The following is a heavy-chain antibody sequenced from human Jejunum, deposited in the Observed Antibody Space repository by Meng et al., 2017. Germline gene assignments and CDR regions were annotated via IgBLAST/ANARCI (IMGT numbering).Heavy chain of an antibody. CDR3: ARADYSSGWWPGLQFDS. D-gene: IGHD6-19*01. V-gene: IGHV3-30*15. J-gene: IGHJ4*02. CDR2: ISYDGTNK. CDR1: GFSFSSYA. Sequence: GGSLRLSCAASGFSFSSYAMHWVRQAPGKGLEWVAVISYDGTNKYYAESVEGRFLISRDNSENTVYLQLSSLGTDDTAVYYCARADYSSGWWPGLQFDSWGQGTLVTVSS.